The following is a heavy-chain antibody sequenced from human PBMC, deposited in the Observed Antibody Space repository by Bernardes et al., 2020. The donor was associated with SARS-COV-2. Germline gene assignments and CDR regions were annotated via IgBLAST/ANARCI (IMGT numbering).Heavy chain of an antibody. Sequence: ASVKVSCKASGYTFTGYYMHWVRQAPGQGLEWMGWINPNSGGTNYAQKFQGRVTMTRDTSISTAYMELSRLRSDDTAVYYCARSTRSGYCSSTSCYTSYWGQGTLVTVSS. CDR3: ARSTRSGYCSSTSCYTSY. CDR2: INPNSGGT. V-gene: IGHV1-2*02. CDR1: GYTFTGYY. J-gene: IGHJ4*02. D-gene: IGHD2-2*02.